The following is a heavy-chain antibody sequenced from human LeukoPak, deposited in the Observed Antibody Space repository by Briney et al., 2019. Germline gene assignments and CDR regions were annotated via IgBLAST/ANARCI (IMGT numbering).Heavy chain of an antibody. CDR3: AREWIQLWLYPSWFDP. J-gene: IGHJ5*02. D-gene: IGHD5-18*01. CDR1: GGSISSSSYY. CDR2: IYYSGST. Sequence: PSETLSLTCTVSGGSISSSSYYWGWIRQPPGKGLEWIGSIYYSGSTYYNPSLKSRVTISVDTSKNQFSLKLSSVTAADTAVYYCAREWIQLWLYPSWFDPWGQGTLVTVSS. V-gene: IGHV4-39*07.